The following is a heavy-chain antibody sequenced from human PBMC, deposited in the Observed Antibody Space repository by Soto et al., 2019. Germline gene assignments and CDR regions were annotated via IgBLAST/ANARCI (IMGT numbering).Heavy chain of an antibody. CDR1: GFTFSNYW. V-gene: IGHV3-7*01. D-gene: IGHD3-16*02. J-gene: IGHJ4*02. CDR2: INQDGSGK. Sequence: EVQLVESGGGLVQPGGSLRLSCVASGFTFSNYWMSWVRQAPGKGLEWVANINQDGSGKYYLESVKGRFTISRDNAKNSLFLQMNSLRAEDTAVYYFARDLYLGELSKGEDWGQGTLVTVSS. CDR3: ARDLYLGELSKGED.